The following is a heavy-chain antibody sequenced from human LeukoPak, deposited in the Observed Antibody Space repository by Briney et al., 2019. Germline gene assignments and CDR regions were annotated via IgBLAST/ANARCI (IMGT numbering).Heavy chain of an antibody. Sequence: GGSPRLSCAASGFTVSSNYMSWVRQSPGKGLEWLSVIYSGGSTYYADSVKGRFTISRDNSNHTLSLQMNSLRVEDTAIYYCVKDIQLSTWGLGTMVTVSS. CDR1: GFTVSSNY. V-gene: IGHV3-53*01. J-gene: IGHJ3*01. CDR2: IYSGGST. D-gene: IGHD5-24*01. CDR3: VKDIQLST.